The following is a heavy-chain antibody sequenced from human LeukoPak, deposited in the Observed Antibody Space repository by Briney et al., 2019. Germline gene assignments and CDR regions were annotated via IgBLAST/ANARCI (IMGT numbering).Heavy chain of an antibody. CDR1: GYTFTGYY. V-gene: IGHV1-2*02. CDR3: AREPPPHCGGDCYSETFDY. D-gene: IGHD2-21*02. Sequence: GASVKVSCKASGYTFTGYYMHWVRQAPGQGLEWMGWINPNSGGTNYAQKFQGRVTMTRDTSISTAYMELSRLRSDDTAVYYCAREPPPHCGGDCYSETFDYWGQGTLVTVSS. J-gene: IGHJ4*02. CDR2: INPNSGGT.